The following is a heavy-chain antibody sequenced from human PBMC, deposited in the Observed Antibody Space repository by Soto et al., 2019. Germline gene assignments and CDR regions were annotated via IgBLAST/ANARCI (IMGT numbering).Heavy chain of an antibody. J-gene: IGHJ4*02. Sequence: QVQLVQSGAEVKKPGSSVKVSCKASGGTFNNYTFSWVRQAPGQGLEWMGGIIPMFGTPHNAQKFQGRVTITADESTSTAYMELSSLRSEDTAVYYCARGCSSSSCYHFDYWGQGTLVTVSA. CDR3: ARGCSSSSCYHFDY. CDR1: GGTFNNYT. V-gene: IGHV1-69*01. D-gene: IGHD2-2*01. CDR2: IIPMFGTP.